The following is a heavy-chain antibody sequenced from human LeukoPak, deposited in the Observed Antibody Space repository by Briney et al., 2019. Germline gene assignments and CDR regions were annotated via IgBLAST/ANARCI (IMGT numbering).Heavy chain of an antibody. J-gene: IGHJ4*02. CDR1: GFTFSSYE. V-gene: IGHV3-48*03. CDR2: ISSSGSTI. CDR3: ARDGYNRYPFDY. D-gene: IGHD5-24*01. Sequence: GGSLRLSWAASGFTFSSYEMNWVRQAPGKGLEWVSYISSSGSTIYYADSVKGRFTISRDNAKNSLYLQMNSLRAEDTAVYYCARDGYNRYPFDYWGQGTLVTVSS.